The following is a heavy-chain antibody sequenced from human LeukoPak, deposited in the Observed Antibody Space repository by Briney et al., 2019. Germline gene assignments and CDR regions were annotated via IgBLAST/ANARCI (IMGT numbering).Heavy chain of an antibody. D-gene: IGHD2-15*01. V-gene: IGHV3-15*05. CDR1: GFTFSNAW. J-gene: IGHJ3*02. Sequence: GGSLRLSCAAYGFTFSNAWMSWVRQAPGKGLEWVGRIKRKTDGGTTDYAAPVKGRFTISRDDSKNTLYLQMNSLKTEDTAVYYCVGYCSGGNCPNAFDIWGQGTMVTVSS. CDR2: IKRKTDGGTT. CDR3: VGYCSGGNCPNAFDI.